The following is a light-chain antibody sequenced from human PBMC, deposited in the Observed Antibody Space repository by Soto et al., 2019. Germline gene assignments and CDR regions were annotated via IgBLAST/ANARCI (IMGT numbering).Light chain of an antibody. CDR1: QSLVYSGGDTY. CDR2: KVS. CDR3: MQGTHWPRT. Sequence: DVVLTQSPLSLPVTLGQPASISCRSNQSLVYSGGDTYLNWFQQRPGQSPRRLIYKVSNRDSGVPDRFSGSGSGTDFTLKINRVEAEDVGVYYCMQGTHWPRTFGQGTKVEIK. J-gene: IGKJ1*01. V-gene: IGKV2-30*01.